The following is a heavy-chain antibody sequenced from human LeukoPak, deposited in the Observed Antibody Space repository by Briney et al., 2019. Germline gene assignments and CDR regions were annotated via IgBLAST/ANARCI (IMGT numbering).Heavy chain of an antibody. CDR1: GFTFSSYW. D-gene: IGHD4-17*01. V-gene: IGHV3-7*01. CDR2: IKQVGSEK. CDR3: AREGDYGDYADY. Sequence: GGPLRLSCAASGFTFSSYWMSWVRQAPGKGLEWVANIKQVGSEKYYVDSVKGRFTISRDNAKNSLYLQMNSLRAEDTAVYYCAREGDYGDYADYWGQGTLVTVSS. J-gene: IGHJ4*02.